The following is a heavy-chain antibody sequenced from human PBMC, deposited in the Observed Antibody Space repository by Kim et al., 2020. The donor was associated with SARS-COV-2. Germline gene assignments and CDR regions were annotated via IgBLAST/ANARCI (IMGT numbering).Heavy chain of an antibody. D-gene: IGHD3-3*01. J-gene: IGHJ6*02. V-gene: IGHV3-30*18. CDR2: ISYDGSNK. Sequence: GGSLRLSCAASGFTFSSYGMHWVRQAPGKGLEWVAVISYDGSNKYYADSVKGRFTISRDNSKNTLYLQMNSLRAEDTAVYYCAKDRDGYNFCYYGMDVWGQGTTVTVSS. CDR3: AKDRDGYNFCYYGMDV. CDR1: GFTFSSYG.